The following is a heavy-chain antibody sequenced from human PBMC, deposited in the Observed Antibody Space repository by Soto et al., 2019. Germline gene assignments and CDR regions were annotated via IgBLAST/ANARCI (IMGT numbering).Heavy chain of an antibody. CDR2: IYHSGST. CDR1: GYSISSGYY. D-gene: IGHD4-17*01. J-gene: IGHJ4*02. V-gene: IGHV4-38-2*01. Sequence: LSLTCAVSGYSISSGYYWGWIRQPPGKGLEWIGSIYHSGSTYYNPSLKSRVTISVDTSKNQFSLKLSSVTAADTAVYYCARGIYGDFNFDYWGQGTLVTSPQ. CDR3: ARGIYGDFNFDY.